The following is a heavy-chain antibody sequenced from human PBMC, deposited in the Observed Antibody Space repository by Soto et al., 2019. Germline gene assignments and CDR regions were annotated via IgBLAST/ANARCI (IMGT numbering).Heavy chain of an antibody. D-gene: IGHD3-10*01. V-gene: IGHV3-15*01. CDR2: IKSKTDGGTT. Sequence: EVQLVESGGGLVKPGGSLRLSCAASGFTFSNAWMSWVRQAPGKGLEWVSRIKSKTDGGTTDYAAPVKGRFTISRDDSKNTLYLQMNSLKTEDTAVYYCTTYPGADYWGQGTLVTVSS. CDR1: GFTFSNAW. J-gene: IGHJ4*02. CDR3: TTYPGADY.